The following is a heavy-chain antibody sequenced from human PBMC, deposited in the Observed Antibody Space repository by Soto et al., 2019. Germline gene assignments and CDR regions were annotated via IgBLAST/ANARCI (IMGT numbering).Heavy chain of an antibody. D-gene: IGHD2-2*01. V-gene: IGHV4-31*03. Sequence: QVQLQESGPGLVKPSQTLSLTCTVSGGSISSGGYYWSWIRQHPGKGLEWIGYIYYSGSTYYNPSLKSRVTISVDTSKNHFALKLSSVTASDMAVYYCARTDQLLDAFDIWGQGTMVTVSS. CDR1: GGSISSGGYY. CDR3: ARTDQLLDAFDI. J-gene: IGHJ3*02. CDR2: IYYSGST.